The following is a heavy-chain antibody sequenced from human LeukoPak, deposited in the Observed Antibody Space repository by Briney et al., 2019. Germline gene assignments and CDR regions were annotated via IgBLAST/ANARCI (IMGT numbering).Heavy chain of an antibody. CDR3: ARDTSHRWQPYNWFDP. V-gene: IGHV4-59*01. CDR2: IYYSGST. CDR1: GGSISSYY. D-gene: IGHD2-15*01. J-gene: IGHJ5*02. Sequence: SETLSLTCTVSGGSISSYYWSWIRQPPGKGLEWIGYIYYSGSTNYNPSLKSRVTISVDTSKNQFSLKLSSVTAADTAVYYCARDTSHRWQPYNWFDPWGQGTLVTVSS.